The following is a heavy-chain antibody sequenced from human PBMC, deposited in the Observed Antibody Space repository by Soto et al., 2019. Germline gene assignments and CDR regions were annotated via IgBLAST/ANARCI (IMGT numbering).Heavy chain of an antibody. Sequence: ASVKVSCKASGYTFTGYYMHWVRQAPGQGLEWMGWINPNSGGTNYAQKFQGWVTMTRDTSISTAYMELSRLRSDDTAVYYCAREGGSYYSNYYYGMDVWGQGTTVTVSS. CDR1: GYTFTGYY. D-gene: IGHD1-26*01. V-gene: IGHV1-2*04. CDR3: AREGGSYYSNYYYGMDV. CDR2: INPNSGGT. J-gene: IGHJ6*02.